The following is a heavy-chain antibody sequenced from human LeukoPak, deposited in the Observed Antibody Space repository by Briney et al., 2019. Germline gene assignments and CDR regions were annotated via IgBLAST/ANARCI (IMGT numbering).Heavy chain of an antibody. V-gene: IGHV1-2*06. CDR3: ARVTAAAGTRFDY. D-gene: IGHD6-13*01. CDR1: GYTFTGYY. J-gene: IGHJ4*02. CDR2: INPNSGGT. Sequence: ASVKVSCKASGYTFTGYYMHWVRQAPGQGLEWMGRINPNSGGTNYAQKFQGRVTMTRDTSISTAHMELSRLRSDDTAVYYCARVTAAAGTRFDYWGQGTLVTVSS.